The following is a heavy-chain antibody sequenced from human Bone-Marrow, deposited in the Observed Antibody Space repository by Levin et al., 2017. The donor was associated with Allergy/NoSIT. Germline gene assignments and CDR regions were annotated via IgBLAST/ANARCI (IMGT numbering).Heavy chain of an antibody. V-gene: IGHV1-46*01. Sequence: ASVKVSCKASGYTFTSYYMHWVRQAPGQGLEWMGIINPSGGSTSYAQKFQGRVTMTRDTSTSTVYMELSSLRSEDTAVYYCARDRESVVVTAILLRIYYYYGMDVWGQGTTVTVSS. CDR3: ARDRESVVVTAILLRIYYYYGMDV. J-gene: IGHJ6*02. CDR1: GYTFTSYY. CDR2: INPSGGST. D-gene: IGHD2-21*02.